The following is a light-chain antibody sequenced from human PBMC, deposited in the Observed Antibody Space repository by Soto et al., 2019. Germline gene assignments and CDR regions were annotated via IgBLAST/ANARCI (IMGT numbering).Light chain of an antibody. Sequence: QSALTQPASVSGSPGQSITISCTGTSSDVGSYNLVSWYQQHPGKAPKLMIYEGNKRPSGVSNRFSGSKSANTASLTISGLQTEDEADYYCCAYAGTKTFVFGTGTKVTV. CDR1: SSDVGSYNL. J-gene: IGLJ1*01. V-gene: IGLV2-23*01. CDR2: EGN. CDR3: CAYAGTKTFV.